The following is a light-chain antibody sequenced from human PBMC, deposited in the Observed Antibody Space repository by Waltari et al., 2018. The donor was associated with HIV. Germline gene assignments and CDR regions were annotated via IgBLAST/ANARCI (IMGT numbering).Light chain of an antibody. CDR3: SSYTSSSTV. CDR2: EVS. CDR1: SRDVGGYHY. Sequence: QSALPQPASVSASPGQSITISCTGPSRDVGGYHYVSWYQQPPGKAPKLMIYEVSNRPSGVSNRFSGSKSGNTASLTISGLQAEDEADYYCSSYTSSSTVFGGGTKLTVL. J-gene: IGLJ3*02. V-gene: IGLV2-14*01.